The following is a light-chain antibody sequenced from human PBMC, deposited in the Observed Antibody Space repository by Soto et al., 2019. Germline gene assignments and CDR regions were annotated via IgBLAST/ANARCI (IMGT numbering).Light chain of an antibody. J-gene: IGKJ3*01. CDR1: QGISRW. V-gene: IGKV1-12*01. CDR3: QQADSFPLT. CDR2: SAS. Sequence: DIQMTQSPSSVSASVGDRVTITCRTSQGISRWLAWYQQKPGKAPNLLIYSASTLRSGVPSRFSGSGSGTDFTLTISSLQPEDFATYYCQQADSFPLTFGPGTKVDIK.